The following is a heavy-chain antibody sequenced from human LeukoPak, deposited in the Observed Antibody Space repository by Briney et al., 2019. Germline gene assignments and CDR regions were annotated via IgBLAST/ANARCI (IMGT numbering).Heavy chain of an antibody. CDR2: IYYTGST. CDR1: GVSISDYY. Sequence: SETLSLTCTVSGVSISDYYWSWVRQPPGKGLEWIGYIYYTGSTDYNPSLKSRVTMSLDTSKNQFSQNLRSVAATDTAVYYCARRTYYDTLTGYNYWYFDLWGRGTLVTVSS. V-gene: IGHV4-59*01. CDR3: ARRTYYDTLTGYNYWYFDL. D-gene: IGHD3-9*01. J-gene: IGHJ2*01.